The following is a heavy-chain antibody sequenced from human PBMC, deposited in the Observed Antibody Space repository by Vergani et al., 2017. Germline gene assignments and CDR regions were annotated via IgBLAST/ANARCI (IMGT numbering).Heavy chain of an antibody. Sequence: EVQLVESGGGLVQPGGSLRLSCAASGFTFSSYWMSWVRQAPGKGLEWVANIKQDGSEKYYVDSVKGRFTISRDNAKNTLYLQMNSLRAEDTAVYYCARDFKGYCSGGSCYPDYWGQGTLVTVSS. CDR2: IKQDGSEK. V-gene: IGHV3-7*01. CDR3: ARDFKGYCSGGSCYPDY. J-gene: IGHJ4*02. CDR1: GFTFSSYW. D-gene: IGHD2-15*01.